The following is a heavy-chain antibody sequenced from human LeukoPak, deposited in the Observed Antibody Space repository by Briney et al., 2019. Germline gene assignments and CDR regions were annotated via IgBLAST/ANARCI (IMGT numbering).Heavy chain of an antibody. V-gene: IGHV1-18*01. J-gene: IGHJ6*02. CDR2: ICVYNGNT. CDR3: ARGTYYYDSSGYSMDV. D-gene: IGHD3-22*01. Sequence: ASVTVSCKASGYGFTCYGISWVRQAPGPGLEWVGWICVYNGNTTYPQTLQGRVTVTTHSTTSTAYIQLRSLRSDDTAVYYCARGTYYYDSSGYSMDVWGQGTTVTVSS. CDR1: GYGFTCYG.